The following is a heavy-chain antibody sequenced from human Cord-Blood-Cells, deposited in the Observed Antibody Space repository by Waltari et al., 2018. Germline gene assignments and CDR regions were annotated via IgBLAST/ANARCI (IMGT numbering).Heavy chain of an antibody. V-gene: IGHV3-7*01. J-gene: IGHJ5*02. CDR1: GFTFSSYW. CDR2: IKQDGSEK. Sequence: EVQLVESGGGLVQPGGSLRLSCAASGFTFSSYWMSWVRQAPGKGLEWVANIKQDGSEKYYVDSVKGRFTISRDNAKNSLYLQMNSLRAEDTAVYYCARDLRYIRGFRFDPWGQGTLVTVSS. D-gene: IGHD4-17*01. CDR3: ARDLRYIRGFRFDP.